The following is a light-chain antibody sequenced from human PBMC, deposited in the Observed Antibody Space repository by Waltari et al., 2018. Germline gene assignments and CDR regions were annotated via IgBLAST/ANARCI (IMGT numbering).Light chain of an antibody. J-gene: IGLJ3*02. V-gene: IGLV1-44*01. CDR2: GNS. CDR1: SDNVGSYA. Sequence: QSALTQEASVSGTVGQKVTLSCTGNSDNVGSYAVGWYQQISHGAPKTVMLGNSLPSGIPARFSASKSGTTASLTIPGLQPEDEADYYCSTWDYRLGGWVFGGGTKLTVL. CDR3: STWDYRLGGWV.